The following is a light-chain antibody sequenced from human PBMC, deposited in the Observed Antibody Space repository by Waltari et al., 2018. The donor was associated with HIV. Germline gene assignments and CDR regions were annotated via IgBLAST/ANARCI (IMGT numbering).Light chain of an antibody. Sequence: NFLLTQPHSVSESPGRTVTISCTRNSGSIASHSVQWSQQRPGSNPTIVISENNQRPSGVPDRFSGSLDRSSNSASLTISGLQTGDEADYYCQSYSSNNHGVVFGGGTKLTVL. CDR1: SGSIASHS. CDR2: ENN. CDR3: QSYSSNNHGVV. V-gene: IGLV6-57*01. J-gene: IGLJ2*01.